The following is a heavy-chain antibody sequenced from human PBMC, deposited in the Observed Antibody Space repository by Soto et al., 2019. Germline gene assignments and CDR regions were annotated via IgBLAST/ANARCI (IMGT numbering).Heavy chain of an antibody. D-gene: IGHD3-10*01. CDR2: IYHSGST. CDR1: GGSISSGGYS. CDR3: ARGRVTMVRGVKTYSWFDP. V-gene: IGHV4-30-2*01. Sequence: PSETLSLTCAVSGGSISSGGYSLSWIRQPPGKGLEWIGYIYHSGSTYYNPSLKSRVTISVDRSKNQFSLKLSSVTAADTAVYYCARGRVTMVRGVKTYSWFDPWGQGTLVTVSS. J-gene: IGHJ5*02.